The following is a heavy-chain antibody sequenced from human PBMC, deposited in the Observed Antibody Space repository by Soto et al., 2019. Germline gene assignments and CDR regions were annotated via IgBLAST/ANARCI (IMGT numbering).Heavy chain of an antibody. V-gene: IGHV4-59*01. D-gene: IGHD5-18*01. Sequence: QVQLQESGPGLVKPSETLSLTCTVSGGSITSYYWSWMRQPPGKGLEWIGYIYYSGSTNYNPSLTSRVTISVATSKNQFSLKLGSVAAADMAVFSCARNGGNNYGGVFDSWGQGTLVTVSS. J-gene: IGHJ4*02. CDR1: GGSITSYY. CDR3: ARNGGNNYGGVFDS. CDR2: IYYSGST.